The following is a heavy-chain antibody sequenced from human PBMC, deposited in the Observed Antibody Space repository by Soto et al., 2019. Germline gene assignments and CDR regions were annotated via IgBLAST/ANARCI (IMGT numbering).Heavy chain of an antibody. CDR2: TYFRPKWYN. Sequence: LPALSITGASSGDSVSSNTASWNWIRQSPSRVLEWLGRTYFRPKWYNDYSVAVKSRIIINPDTSNNQFSLQLNSVTPEDTAVYFCAKGDNLGPKTGYAFDPWGQGTMVTVSS. V-gene: IGHV6-1*01. CDR1: GDSVSSNTAS. D-gene: IGHD5-12*01. CDR3: AKGDNLGPKTGYAFDP. J-gene: IGHJ5*02.